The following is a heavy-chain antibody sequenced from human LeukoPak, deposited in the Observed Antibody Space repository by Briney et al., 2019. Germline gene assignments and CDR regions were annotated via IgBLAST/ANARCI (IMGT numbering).Heavy chain of an antibody. CDR1: GFNFSPYS. V-gene: IGHV3-48*01. J-gene: IGHJ3*02. Sequence: PGGSLRLSCAASGFNFSPYSMNWLRQAPGKGLEWISDIDSSSGTIYYADSVRGRFTISGDNAKNSLYLQMNSLRAEDTSVYYCPRVRSSYYYETTGYYHYDAFDIWGQGPMVPVSS. D-gene: IGHD3-22*01. CDR3: PRVRSSYYYETTGYYHYDAFDI. CDR2: IDSSSGTI.